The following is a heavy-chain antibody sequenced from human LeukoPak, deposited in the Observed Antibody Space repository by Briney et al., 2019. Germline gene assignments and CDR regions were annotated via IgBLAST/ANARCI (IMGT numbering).Heavy chain of an antibody. Sequence: AGGSLRLSCAASGFTFSSYWMSWVRQAPGKGLEWVANIKQDGSEKYYVDSVKGRFTISRDNAKNSLYLQMNSLRAEDTAVYYCARRGGLRFLEWLFDYFDYWGQGTLVTVSS. CDR1: GFTFSSYW. D-gene: IGHD3-3*01. CDR3: ARRGGLRFLEWLFDYFDY. CDR2: IKQDGSEK. V-gene: IGHV3-7*01. J-gene: IGHJ4*02.